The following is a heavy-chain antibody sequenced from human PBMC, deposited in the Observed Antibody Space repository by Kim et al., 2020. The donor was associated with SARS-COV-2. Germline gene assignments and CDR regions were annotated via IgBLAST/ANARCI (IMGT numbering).Heavy chain of an antibody. CDR2: IYYSGST. Sequence: SETLSLTCTVSGGSISSYYWSWIRQPPGKGLEWIGYIYYSGSTNYNPSLKSRVTISVDTSKNQFSLKLSSVTAADTAVYYCASRNYDSSGYYLSDAFDIWGQGTMVTVSS. D-gene: IGHD3-22*01. J-gene: IGHJ3*02. CDR3: ASRNYDSSGYYLSDAFDI. CDR1: GGSISSYY. V-gene: IGHV4-59*01.